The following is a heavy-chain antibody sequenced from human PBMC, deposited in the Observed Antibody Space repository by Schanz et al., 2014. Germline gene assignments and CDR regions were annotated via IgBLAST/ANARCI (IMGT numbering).Heavy chain of an antibody. V-gene: IGHV1-18*01. CDR2: ISAYNGNT. CDR3: TRGGYSYALSAFDI. D-gene: IGHD5-18*01. CDR1: GYNITSND. J-gene: IGHJ3*02. Sequence: QVQLVQSGAEVKKPGASVKVSCKASGYNITSNDVTWVRQATGQGLEWMGWISAYNGNTNYAQKLQGRVTMTTDTSTGTAYMELRSLRSDDTALYYCTRGGYSYALSAFDIWGQGTMVTVSS.